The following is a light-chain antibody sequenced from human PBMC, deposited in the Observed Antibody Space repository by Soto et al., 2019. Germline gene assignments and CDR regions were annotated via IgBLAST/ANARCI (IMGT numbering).Light chain of an antibody. CDR1: QSVLYSSNNKNY. CDR3: QQYYSTPQT. J-gene: IGKJ1*01. Sequence: DIVMTQSPDSLAVSLGERATINCKSSQSVLYSSNNKNYVAWYQQKPGQPPKLLIYWASTRESGVPDRFSGSGSGTDFSLTISSLQAEDVAVYYCQQYYSTPQTFGQGTKVDI. CDR2: WAS. V-gene: IGKV4-1*01.